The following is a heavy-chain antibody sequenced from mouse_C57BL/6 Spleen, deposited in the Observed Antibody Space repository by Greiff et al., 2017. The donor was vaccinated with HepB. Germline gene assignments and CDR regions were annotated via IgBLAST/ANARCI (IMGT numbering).Heavy chain of an antibody. CDR1: GYTFTDYN. J-gene: IGHJ1*01. Sequence: VQLQQSGPELVKPGASVKISCKASGYTFTDYNMNWVKQSNGQSLEWIGVINPNYGTTSCNQKFKGKATLTVDQSSSTAYRQLNSLTSEDSAVYDCAKEGDRGGIYYGNATFWYFDVWGPGTTVTVSS. CDR2: INPNYGTT. D-gene: IGHD2-1*01. CDR3: AKEGDRGGIYYGNATFWYFDV. V-gene: IGHV1-39*01.